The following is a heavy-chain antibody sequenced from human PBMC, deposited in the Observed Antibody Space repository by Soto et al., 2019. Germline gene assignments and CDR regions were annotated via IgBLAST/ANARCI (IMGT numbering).Heavy chain of an antibody. Sequence: ASVKVSCKASGYTFTGYYMHWVRQAPGQGLEWMGWINPNSGGTNYAQKFQGRITMTRDTSISTAYMELSRLRSDDTAVYYCARVWSDMRIYYYYGMDVWGQGTTVTVSS. CDR1: GYTFTGYY. CDR2: INPNSGGT. V-gene: IGHV1-2*02. CDR3: ARVWSDMRIYYYYGMDV. D-gene: IGHD3-10*01. J-gene: IGHJ6*02.